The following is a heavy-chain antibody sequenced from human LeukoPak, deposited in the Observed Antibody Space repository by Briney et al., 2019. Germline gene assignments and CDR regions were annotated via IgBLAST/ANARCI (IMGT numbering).Heavy chain of an antibody. CDR1: GYTFTDYY. V-gene: IGHV1-2*02. CDR3: ARYTELLGRHFDY. J-gene: IGHJ4*02. Sequence: ASVKVSCKASGYTFTDYYIHWVRQAPRQGLEWVGWINPLTSSTGYAQKFQGRVTMTGTRLTSLRSDDTAVYFCARYTELLGRHFDYWGQGTLVTVFS. CDR2: INPLTSST. D-gene: IGHD1-1*01.